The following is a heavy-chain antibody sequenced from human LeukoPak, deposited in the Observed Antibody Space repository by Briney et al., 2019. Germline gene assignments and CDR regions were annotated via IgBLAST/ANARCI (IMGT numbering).Heavy chain of an antibody. CDR3: AKVMDLYYYDSSGSPPDY. CDR2: IWYDGSNK. J-gene: IGHJ4*02. V-gene: IGHV3-33*06. D-gene: IGHD3-22*01. Sequence: GGSLRLSCAASGFTFSSYAMSWVRQAPGKGLEWVAVIWYDGSNKYYADSVKGRFTISRDNSKNTLYLQMNSLRAEDTAVYYCAKVMDLYYYDSSGSPPDYWGQGTLVTVSS. CDR1: GFTFSSYA.